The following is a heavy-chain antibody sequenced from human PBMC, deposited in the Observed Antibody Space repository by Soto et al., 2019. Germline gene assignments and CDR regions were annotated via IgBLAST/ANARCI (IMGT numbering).Heavy chain of an antibody. D-gene: IGHD6-13*01. V-gene: IGHV3-49*04. Sequence: GGSLRLSCTASGFTFGDYAMSWVRQAPGKGLEWVGFIRSKAYGGTTEYAASVKGRFTISRDDSKSIAYLQMNSLKTEDTAVYYCTRDTGSYSSLGWYYYYYYGMDVWGQGTTVTVSS. J-gene: IGHJ6*02. CDR1: GFTFGDYA. CDR2: IRSKAYGGTT. CDR3: TRDTGSYSSLGWYYYYYYGMDV.